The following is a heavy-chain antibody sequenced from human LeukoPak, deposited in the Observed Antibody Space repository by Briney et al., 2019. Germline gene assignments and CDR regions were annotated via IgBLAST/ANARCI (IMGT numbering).Heavy chain of an antibody. D-gene: IGHD2-15*01. Sequence: GGSLRLSCAASGFTFRSYAMSWVRQAPGKGLEWVSSISDSGGSTYYADSVKGRLTISRDNSKNTLYLQMNSLRAEDTAVYYCAREAWADKFRSGYYYMDVWGKGTTVTVSS. J-gene: IGHJ6*03. CDR2: ISDSGGST. V-gene: IGHV3-23*01. CDR1: GFTFRSYA. CDR3: AREAWADKFRSGYYYMDV.